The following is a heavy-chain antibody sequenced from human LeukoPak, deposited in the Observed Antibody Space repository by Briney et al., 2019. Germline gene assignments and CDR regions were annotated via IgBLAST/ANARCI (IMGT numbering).Heavy chain of an antibody. D-gene: IGHD6-13*01. CDR1: GGTFSSYA. CDR3: ARDSSSWYGIDY. J-gene: IGHJ4*02. V-gene: IGHV1-69*04. CDR2: IIPILGIA. Sequence: SVKVSCKASGGTFSSYAISWVRQAPGQGLEWMGRIIPILGIANYAQKFQGRVTITADKSTSTAYMELSSLRSEDTAVYYCARDSSSWYGIDYWGQGTLVTVSS.